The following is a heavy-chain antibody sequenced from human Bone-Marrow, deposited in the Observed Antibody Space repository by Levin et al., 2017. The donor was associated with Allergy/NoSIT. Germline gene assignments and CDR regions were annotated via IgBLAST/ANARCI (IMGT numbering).Heavy chain of an antibody. Sequence: SETLSLTCTVSGGSVSSDGHFWTWIRQPPGKGPEWIGYVYYSGSTNYNPSLKSRVTMSVDTSKNQFSLKLNSVTAADTAMYYCASHPCTCATCSVILFHSTGHGALFAVS. V-gene: IGHV4-61*08. CDR1: GGSVSSDGHF. J-gene: IGHJ5*01. D-gene: IGHD2-2*01. CDR3: ASHPCTCATCSVILFHS. CDR2: VYYSGST.